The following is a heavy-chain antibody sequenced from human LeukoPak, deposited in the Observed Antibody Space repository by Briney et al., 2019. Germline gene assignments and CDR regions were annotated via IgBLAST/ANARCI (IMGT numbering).Heavy chain of an antibody. CDR2: IWYDGSNK. Sequence: GGSLRLSCEGSGFTFSRNGIHWVRQAPGKGLEWVALIWYDGSNKYYADSVKGRFTISRDNSKNTMYLQMSSLRVEDTAIYYCARAGVGTIDADYWGQGTLVTVSS. V-gene: IGHV3-33*01. CDR3: ARAGVGTIDADY. D-gene: IGHD5-12*01. J-gene: IGHJ4*02. CDR1: GFTFSRNG.